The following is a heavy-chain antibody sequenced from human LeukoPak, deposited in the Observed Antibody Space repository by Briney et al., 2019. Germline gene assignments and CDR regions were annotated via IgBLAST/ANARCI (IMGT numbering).Heavy chain of an antibody. D-gene: IGHD2-21*01. V-gene: IGHV3-23*01. CDR3: AKKGYCGGDCYSYYYYYYMDV. Sequence: GGSLRLSCAASRYTFSSYAMSWVRQAPGKGREWVSAISGSGGSTYYADSVKVRFTISRDNSKNTLYLQMNSLRAEDTAVYYCAKKGYCGGDCYSYYYYYYMDVWGKGTTVTVSS. CDR1: RYTFSSYA. J-gene: IGHJ6*03. CDR2: ISGSGGST.